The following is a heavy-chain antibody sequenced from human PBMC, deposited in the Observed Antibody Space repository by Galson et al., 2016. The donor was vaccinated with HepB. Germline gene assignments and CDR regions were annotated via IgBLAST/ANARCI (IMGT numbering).Heavy chain of an antibody. Sequence: GLEWVSHIDGPTPNTHYADSVRGRFSTHRDNSRDTLYLQMDSLTAEDSAIYYCTTWLSHHFDYWGQGTRVTVSP. CDR3: TTWLSHHFDY. CDR2: IDGPTPNT. J-gene: IGHJ4*02. D-gene: IGHD6-19*01. V-gene: IGHV3-23*01.